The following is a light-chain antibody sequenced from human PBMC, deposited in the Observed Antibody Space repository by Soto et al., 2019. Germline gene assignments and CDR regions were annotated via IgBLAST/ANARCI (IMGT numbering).Light chain of an antibody. Sequence: QSALTQPASVSGSPGQSITISCTGTSSDVGAYDFVSWYQHYPCKAPKLVTFDVTHRPPGISDRFSGSKSANTASLTISGLQAEDEAFYYCSSYTTRSTLVFGGGTKLTGL. V-gene: IGLV2-14*01. J-gene: IGLJ2*01. CDR3: SSYTTRSTLV. CDR1: SSDVGAYDF. CDR2: DVT.